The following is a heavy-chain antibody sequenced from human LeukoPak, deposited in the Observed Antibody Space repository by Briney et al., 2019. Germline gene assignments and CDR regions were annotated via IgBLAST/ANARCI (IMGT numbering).Heavy chain of an antibody. CDR3: ASVLGYSGYARGFDP. Sequence: GGSLRLSCAASGFTFSSYSMNWVRQAPGKGLEWVSYISSSSSTIYYADSVKGRFTISRDNAKNPLYLQMNSLRAEDTAVYYCASVLGYSGYARGFDPWGQGTLVTVSS. J-gene: IGHJ5*02. D-gene: IGHD5-12*01. V-gene: IGHV3-48*01. CDR1: GFTFSSYS. CDR2: ISSSSSTI.